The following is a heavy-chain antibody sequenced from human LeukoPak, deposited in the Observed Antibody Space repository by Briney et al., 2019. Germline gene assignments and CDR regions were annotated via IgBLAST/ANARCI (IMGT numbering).Heavy chain of an antibody. CDR2: INWNSGST. Sequence: GGSLRPSCAGSGFTLDDYAMHWVRQAPGKGLEWVSGINWNSGSTRYAASVKGRFTNSRDNAKNSLYLQMNSLRAEDMALYYCAKDLLRLGELSLGAFDIWGQGTMVTVSS. D-gene: IGHD3-16*02. V-gene: IGHV3-9*03. CDR3: AKDLLRLGELSLGAFDI. CDR1: GFTLDDYA. J-gene: IGHJ3*02.